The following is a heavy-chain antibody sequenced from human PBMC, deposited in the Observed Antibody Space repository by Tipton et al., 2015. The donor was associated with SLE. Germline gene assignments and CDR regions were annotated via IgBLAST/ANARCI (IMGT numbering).Heavy chain of an antibody. J-gene: IGHJ4*02. Sequence: TLSLTCTVSGDSISRYYWSWIRQPPGKGLEWIGYIYYSGSTNYNPSLKSPMTISLDTSKNQFSLKLNSVTAADTAVYYCARAPPPYYYDSGGDGCPSYFDYWGQGAQVTVSS. V-gene: IGHV4-59*01. CDR2: IYYSGST. CDR1: GDSISRYY. CDR3: ARAPPPYYYDSGGDGCPSYFDY. D-gene: IGHD3-22*01.